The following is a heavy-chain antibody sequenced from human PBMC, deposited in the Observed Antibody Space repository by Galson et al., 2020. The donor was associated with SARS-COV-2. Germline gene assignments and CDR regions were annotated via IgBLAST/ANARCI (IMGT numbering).Heavy chain of an antibody. Sequence: GESLKISCAASGLIFTNYGIHWVRQAPGKGLEWVAVIWYDGSSKYYADSVKGRFTISRDNSKNMVYLQMNSLRVEDTAMYYCGGSPSSGWPIDYWGQGTLVTVSS. J-gene: IGHJ4*02. CDR1: GLIFTNYG. D-gene: IGHD6-19*01. V-gene: IGHV3-33*03. CDR3: GGSPSSGWPIDY. CDR2: IWYDGSSK.